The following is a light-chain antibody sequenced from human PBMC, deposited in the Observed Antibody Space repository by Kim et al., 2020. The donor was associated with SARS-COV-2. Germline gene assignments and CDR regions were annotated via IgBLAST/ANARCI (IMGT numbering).Light chain of an antibody. V-gene: IGKV3-15*01. J-gene: IGKJ4*01. CDR3: QQYNNWPPGVS. CDR2: GVS. CDR1: QCVGIS. Sequence: PGESVTLSCRASQCVGISLAWYQQKPGQAPRLLIYGVSRRATDIPDRFSGSGSGTEFTLTISSLQSEDFGIYYCQQYNNWPPGVSFGGGTKLEI.